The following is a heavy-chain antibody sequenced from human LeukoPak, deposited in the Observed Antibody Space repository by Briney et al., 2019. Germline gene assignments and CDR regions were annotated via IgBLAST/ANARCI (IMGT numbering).Heavy chain of an antibody. D-gene: IGHD3-10*01. CDR1: GFTFSSLH. V-gene: IGHV3-23*01. CDR2: ISSSGGST. Sequence: PGGSLRLSCAASGFTFSSLHMTWVRQAPGKGLEWVSAISSSGGSTYYADSVKGRFTVSRDNSMNTLYLQMNSLRAEDTAVYYCAKDKGEWFGEVSYYYYGMDVWGQGTTVTVSS. CDR3: AKDKGEWFGEVSYYYYGMDV. J-gene: IGHJ6*02.